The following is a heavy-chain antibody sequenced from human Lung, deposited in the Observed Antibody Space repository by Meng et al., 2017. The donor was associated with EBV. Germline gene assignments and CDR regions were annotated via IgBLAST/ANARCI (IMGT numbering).Heavy chain of an antibody. D-gene: IGHD6-19*01. Sequence: QVQPVRSGAEVKKPGASVKVSCKASGYTFTSYDINWVRQGTGQGLEWMGWMNPNRGTTGYAQKFQGRVTMTRNTSKSTAYMDLSSLRSEDTAVYYCATGVADFEYWGQGTLVTVSS. CDR1: GYTFTSYD. J-gene: IGHJ4*02. V-gene: IGHV1-8*01. CDR3: ATGVADFEY. CDR2: MNPNRGTT.